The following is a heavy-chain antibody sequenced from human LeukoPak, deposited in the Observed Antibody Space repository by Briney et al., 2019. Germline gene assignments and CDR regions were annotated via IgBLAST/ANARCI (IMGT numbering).Heavy chain of an antibody. CDR2: ISYDGSNK. CDR3: ARFMTTVTTFYYFDY. D-gene: IGHD4-17*01. CDR1: GFSFSDYA. J-gene: IGHJ4*02. V-gene: IGHV3-30-3*01. Sequence: GGSLRLSCAASGFSFSDYAMHWVRQAPGKGLEWVAVISYDGSNKYYADSVKGRFTISRDYSENTLYLEMNSLRAEDTAVYYCARFMTTVTTFYYFDYWGQGTLVTVSS.